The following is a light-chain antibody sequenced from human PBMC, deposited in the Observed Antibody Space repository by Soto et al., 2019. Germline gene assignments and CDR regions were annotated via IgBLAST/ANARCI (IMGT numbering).Light chain of an antibody. CDR1: QSVSSY. CDR3: QQRSNWPPS. V-gene: IGKV3-11*01. Sequence: EIVLTQSPATLSMSPGERATLSCRASQSVSSYLAWYQQKPGQAPRLLIYDASNRATGIPARFSGSGSGTDFTLTISSLESEDFAVYYCQQRSNWPPSFGAGTKVEIK. J-gene: IGKJ4*01. CDR2: DAS.